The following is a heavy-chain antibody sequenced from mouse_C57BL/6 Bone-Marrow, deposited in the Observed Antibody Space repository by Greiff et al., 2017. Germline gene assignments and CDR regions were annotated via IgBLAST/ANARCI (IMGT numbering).Heavy chain of an antibody. D-gene: IGHD2-3*01. CDR3: ARGIYDGYYTGFAY. J-gene: IGHJ3*01. V-gene: IGHV1-72*01. CDR1: GYTFTSYW. CDR2: IDPNSGGT. Sequence: QVQLKQPGAELVKPGASVKLSCKASGYTFTSYWMHWVQQRPGRGLEWIGRIDPNSGGTKYNEKFKSKATLTVDTPSSTAYMQLSSLTSEDTEVYYCARGIYDGYYTGFAYWGQGTLVTVSA.